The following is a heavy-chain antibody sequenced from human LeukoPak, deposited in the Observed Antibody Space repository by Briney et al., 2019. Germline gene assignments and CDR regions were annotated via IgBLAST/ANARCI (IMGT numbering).Heavy chain of an antibody. CDR3: ASALDYYDSSASSL. V-gene: IGHV1-24*01. J-gene: IGHJ4*02. CDR1: GYTLTELS. D-gene: IGHD3-22*01. CDR2: FDPEDGET. Sequence: ASVTVSFKVSGYTLTELSMHWVRQAPGKGLEWMGGFDPEDGETIYAQKFQGRVTMTEDTSTDTAYMELSSLRSDDTAVYYCASALDYYDSSASSLWGQGTLVTVSS.